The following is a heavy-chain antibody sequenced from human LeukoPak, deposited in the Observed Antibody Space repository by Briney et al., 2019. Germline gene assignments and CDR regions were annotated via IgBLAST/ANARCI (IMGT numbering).Heavy chain of an antibody. CDR3: ARAPRRCSGGSCYSSTFDY. D-gene: IGHD2-15*01. Sequence: GGSLRLSCAASGFTFSDYYMSWIRQAPGKGLEWVSSISSSGSTIYYVDSVKGRFTISRDNAKNSLSLQMNSLRAEDTAVYYCARAPRRCSGGSCYSSTFDYWGQGTLVTVSS. J-gene: IGHJ4*02. CDR1: GFTFSDYY. CDR2: ISSSGSTI. V-gene: IGHV3-11*04.